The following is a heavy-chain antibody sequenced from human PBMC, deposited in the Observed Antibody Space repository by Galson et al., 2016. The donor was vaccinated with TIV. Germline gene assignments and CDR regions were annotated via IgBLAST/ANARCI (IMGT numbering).Heavy chain of an antibody. CDR1: GFTFSSYI. J-gene: IGHJ1*01. CDR3: VKDMVRGFIGGFFQH. V-gene: IGHV3-23*01. CDR2: ISATGIST. Sequence: SLRLSCAASGFTFSSYIMSWVRQAPGKGLEWVSSISATGISTYYGDSVKGRFTISRDNSKNTLSLQLNSLRAEDTAVYYCVKDMVRGFIGGFFQHWGQGTLVSVSS. D-gene: IGHD3-10*01.